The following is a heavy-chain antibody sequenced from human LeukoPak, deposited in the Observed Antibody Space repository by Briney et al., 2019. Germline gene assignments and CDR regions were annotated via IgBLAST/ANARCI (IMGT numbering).Heavy chain of an antibody. Sequence: PGGSLRLSRSASVFTFFSYAMQWVRDAPGKGVEYVSAIIRNGGGTYYADSVRGRGTISRENSKSTLYLQMSSLRAEDCDVDSCVKDHDIVVVPGNHFDYWGQGTLVPVSS. CDR3: VKDHDIVVVPGNHFDY. V-gene: IGHV3-64D*06. CDR1: VFTFFSYA. J-gene: IGHJ4*02. CDR2: IIRNGGGT. D-gene: IGHD2-21*02.